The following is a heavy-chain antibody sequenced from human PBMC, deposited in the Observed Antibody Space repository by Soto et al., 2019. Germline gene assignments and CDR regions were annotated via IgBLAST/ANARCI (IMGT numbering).Heavy chain of an antibody. V-gene: IGHV1-18*01. CDR3: ARGGCGGDCYAFDY. Sequence: ASVKVSCKASGYTFTRSGISWVRQAPGQGLEWLGWINPDNGNTNYAQHLQGRVSLTTDTSTSTAYMDLRSLRSDDTAVYYCARGGCGGDCYAFDYWGQGTLVTVLL. D-gene: IGHD2-21*02. J-gene: IGHJ4*02. CDR1: GYTFTRSG. CDR2: INPDNGNT.